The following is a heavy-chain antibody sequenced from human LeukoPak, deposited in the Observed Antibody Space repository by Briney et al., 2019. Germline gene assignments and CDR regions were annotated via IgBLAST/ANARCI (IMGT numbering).Heavy chain of an antibody. Sequence: GGSLRLSCAASGFTFSSYWMSWVRQAPGKGLEWVANIKQDGSEKYYVDSVKGRFTISRDNAKNSLYLQMNSLRAEDTAVYYCARGDCTNGVCPLDYWGQGTLVTVSS. CDR3: ARGDCTNGVCPLDY. V-gene: IGHV3-7*03. J-gene: IGHJ4*02. CDR2: IKQDGSEK. CDR1: GFTFSSYW. D-gene: IGHD2-8*01.